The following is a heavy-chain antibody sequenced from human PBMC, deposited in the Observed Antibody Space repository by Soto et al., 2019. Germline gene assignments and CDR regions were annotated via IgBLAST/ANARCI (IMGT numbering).Heavy chain of an antibody. CDR3: ARDKGYGFGWSSSSGMDV. D-gene: IGHD5-18*01. CDR1: GYTFSNFG. Sequence: ASVKVSCKASGYTFSNFGLSWVRQAPGQGLEWMGWISGYNGNTNSAERFQGRVTMTTDTSTSTAYMEVRSPTSDDTAVYYCARDKGYGFGWSSSSGMDVWGQGTTVTVSS. V-gene: IGHV1-18*01. CDR2: ISGYNGNT. J-gene: IGHJ6*02.